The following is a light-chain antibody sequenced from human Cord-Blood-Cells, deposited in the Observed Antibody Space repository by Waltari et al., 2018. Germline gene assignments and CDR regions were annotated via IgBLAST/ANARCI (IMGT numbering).Light chain of an antibody. CDR2: KAS. J-gene: IGKJ1*01. V-gene: IGKV1-5*03. Sequence: DIQMTQSPSTLSASVGDRVTITCRARQSISSWLAWYQQKPGKDPKLLIYKASSLESGVPSRFRGSGYGKEVTLTISSLQADDFATYYCQQYNSYSRPFGQGTTVEIK. CDR1: QSISSW. CDR3: QQYNSYSRP.